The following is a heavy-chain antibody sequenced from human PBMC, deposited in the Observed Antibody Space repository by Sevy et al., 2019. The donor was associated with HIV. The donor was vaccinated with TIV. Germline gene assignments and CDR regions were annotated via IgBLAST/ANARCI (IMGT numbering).Heavy chain of an antibody. CDR3: ARDNGGYYKADTFDI. CDR1: GFTFSSHW. D-gene: IGHD3-3*01. V-gene: IGHV3-7*01. Sequence: GGSLRLSCAGSGFTFSSHWMSWVRQAPGKGLEWVANIKQGGSEKHYGDSVKGRFTISRNDAKNALFLQMNSLSAEETAFYYCARDNGGYYKADTFDIWGQGTMVTVSS. J-gene: IGHJ3*02. CDR2: IKQGGSEK.